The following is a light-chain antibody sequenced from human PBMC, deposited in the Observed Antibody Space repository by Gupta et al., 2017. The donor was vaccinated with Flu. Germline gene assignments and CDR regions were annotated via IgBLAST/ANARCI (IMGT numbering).Light chain of an antibody. Sequence: GDRVTITCRESQGVDKYLAWYQQKPGEAPNLLIYTTSTLQSGVPSRFSGSGSGPDFTLTITSLQPEDFATYYCQQANSLPITFGQGTRLEIK. CDR3: QQANSLPIT. CDR2: TTS. J-gene: IGKJ5*01. CDR1: QGVDKY. V-gene: IGKV1-12*01.